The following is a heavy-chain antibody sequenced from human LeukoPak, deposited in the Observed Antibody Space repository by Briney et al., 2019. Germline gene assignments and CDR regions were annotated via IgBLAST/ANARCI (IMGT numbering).Heavy chain of an antibody. V-gene: IGHV3-53*04. CDR3: AKDPRIAAAYYFDY. CDR2: IYSGGTT. Sequence: PGGSLRLSCAASGFTVSTNCMTWVRQAPGKGLEWVSTIYSGGTTYYADSVMGRFTISRHNSRNTLYLQMNSLRAEDTAVYFCAKDPRIAAAYYFDYWGQGTLVTVSS. J-gene: IGHJ4*02. D-gene: IGHD6-6*01. CDR1: GFTVSTNC.